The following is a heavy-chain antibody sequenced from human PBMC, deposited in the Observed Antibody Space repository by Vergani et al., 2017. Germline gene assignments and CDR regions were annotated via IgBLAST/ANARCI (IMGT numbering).Heavy chain of an antibody. CDR3: GRVADFYGLGSRLLDL. CDR2: MYHSGST. D-gene: IGHD3-10*01. CDR1: GSSMSGYY. J-gene: IGHJ5*02. V-gene: IGHV4-59*01. Sequence: QVRLQESGPGLVKPSETLSLTCSVSGSSMSGYYWSWIRQPPGKELECIGYMYHSGSTNYNPSLETRVTISGDTSKNQFSLKLNSVTAADTAVYYCGRVADFYGLGSRLLDLWGQGFLVTVSS.